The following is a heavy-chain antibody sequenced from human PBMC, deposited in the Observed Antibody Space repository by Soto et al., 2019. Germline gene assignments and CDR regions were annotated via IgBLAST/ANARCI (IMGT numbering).Heavy chain of an antibody. J-gene: IGHJ4*02. CDR2: ISYDGSNK. D-gene: IGHD2-21*02. CDR1: GFTFSSYG. V-gene: IGHV3-30*18. Sequence: QVQLVESGGGVVQPGRSLRLSCAASGFTFSSYGMHWVRQAPGKGLEWVAVISYDGSNKYYAESVKGRFTIYRDDSKNALYLQMNSLRAEDTAVYYCAKDRTESTYYFDYWCQGTLVTVSS. CDR3: AKDRTESTYYFDY.